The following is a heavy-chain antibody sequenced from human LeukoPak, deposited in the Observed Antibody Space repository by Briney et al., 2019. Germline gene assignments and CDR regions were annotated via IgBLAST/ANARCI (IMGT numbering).Heavy chain of an antibody. V-gene: IGHV4-34*01. CDR2: INHSGST. J-gene: IGHJ3*02. Sequence: SETLSLTCADYGGSFSGYYWSWIRQPPGKGLEWIGEINHSGSTNYNPSLKSRVTISVDTSKNQFSLKLSSVTAADTAVYYCASWDGYNSRAFDIWGQGTMVTVSS. CDR1: GGSFSGYY. D-gene: IGHD5-24*01. CDR3: ASWDGYNSRAFDI.